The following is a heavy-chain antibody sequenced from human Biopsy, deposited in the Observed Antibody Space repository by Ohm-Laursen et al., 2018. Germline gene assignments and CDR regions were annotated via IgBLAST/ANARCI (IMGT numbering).Heavy chain of an antibody. Sequence: VSSVKVSCKTSGGTSSNFAINWVRQAPGQGLECMGRIIPLIGLTNHAQKFQGRVTITADKFTNTVYMELSSLRSDDTAVYFCARDCNGDNCGVDFWGQGTLVTVS. CDR3: ARDCNGDNCGVDF. V-gene: IGHV1-69*04. CDR2: IIPLIGLT. D-gene: IGHD2-15*01. CDR1: GGTSSNFA. J-gene: IGHJ4*02.